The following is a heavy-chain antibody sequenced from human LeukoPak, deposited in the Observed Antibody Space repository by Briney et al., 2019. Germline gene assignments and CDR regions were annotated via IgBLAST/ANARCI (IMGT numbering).Heavy chain of an antibody. Sequence: SETLSLTCTVSGVSINSYYWSWIRQPPGKGLEWIGYIYYSGSTNYNPSLKSRVTISVDTSKNQFSLKLSSVTAADTAVYYCARVGQQLVHWFDPWGQGTLVTVSS. J-gene: IGHJ5*02. CDR2: IYYSGST. CDR1: GVSINSYY. CDR3: ARVGQQLVHWFDP. V-gene: IGHV4-59*01. D-gene: IGHD6-13*01.